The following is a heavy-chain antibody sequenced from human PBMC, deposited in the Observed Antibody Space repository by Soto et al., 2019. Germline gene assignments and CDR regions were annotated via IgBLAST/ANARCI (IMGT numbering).Heavy chain of an antibody. Sequence: GGSLRLSCAASGFTFSGSVMHWVRQASGKGLEWVGRIRNKANSYATAYAVSVKGKFTISRDDSRNTAYLQMNSLKTEDTAVYYCARGVYDFWSGHPKGLDYWGQGTVVTVSS. D-gene: IGHD3-3*01. J-gene: IGHJ4*02. CDR1: GFTFSGSV. V-gene: IGHV3-73*01. CDR2: IRNKANSYAT. CDR3: ARGVYDFWSGHPKGLDY.